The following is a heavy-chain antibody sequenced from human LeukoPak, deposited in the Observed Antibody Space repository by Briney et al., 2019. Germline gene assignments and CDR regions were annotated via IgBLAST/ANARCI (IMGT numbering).Heavy chain of an antibody. J-gene: IGHJ6*02. Sequence: SEALSLTCTVSGGSISSYYWSWIRQPPGKRLEGIGYIYYSGSTNYNPSLKSRVTISVDTSKNQFSLKLSSVTAADTAVYYCARHGHGHYYYGMDVWGQGTTVTVSS. CDR1: GGSISSYY. V-gene: IGHV4-59*08. CDR2: IYYSGST. CDR3: ARHGHGHYYYGMDV.